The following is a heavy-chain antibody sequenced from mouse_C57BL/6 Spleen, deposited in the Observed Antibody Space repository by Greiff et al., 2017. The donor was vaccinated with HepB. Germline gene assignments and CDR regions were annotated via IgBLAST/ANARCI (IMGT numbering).Heavy chain of an antibody. CDR2: IHPNSGST. J-gene: IGHJ1*03. V-gene: IGHV1-64*01. D-gene: IGHD1-1*01. CDR1: GYTFTSYW. Sequence: VQVVESGAELVKPGASVKLSCKASGYTFTSYWMHWVKQRPGQGLERIGMIHPNSGSTNYNEKFKSKATLTVDKSSSTAYMQLSSLTSEDSAVYYCATNYYGSSYLRYFDVWGTGTTVTVSS. CDR3: ATNYYGSSYLRYFDV.